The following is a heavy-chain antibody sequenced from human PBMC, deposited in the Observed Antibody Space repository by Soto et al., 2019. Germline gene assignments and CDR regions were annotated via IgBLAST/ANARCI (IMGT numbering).Heavy chain of an antibody. Sequence: QVQLVQSGADVKKPGSSVKVSCKASGGTFSIYTISWVRQAAGQGLEWMGGSANSAQKFQGRLTVTADESTSTVYLELSSLTAEDTSVYYCARERPPDIAWFDPWGQGTLVSVSS. J-gene: IGHJ5*02. CDR1: GGTFSIYT. CDR2: GSA. CDR3: ARERPPDIAWFDP. V-gene: IGHV1-69*01. D-gene: IGHD2-15*01.